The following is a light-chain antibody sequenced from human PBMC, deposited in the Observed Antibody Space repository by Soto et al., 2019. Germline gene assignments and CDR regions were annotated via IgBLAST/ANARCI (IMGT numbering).Light chain of an antibody. CDR3: NSYTSSSTYV. Sequence: QSALTQPASVSGSPGQSITISCTGTSSDVGGYNYVPWYQQHPGKAPKLMIYEVSNRPSGVSNRFSGSKSGNTASLTISGLQAEDEADYYCNSYTSSSTYVFGTGTKVT. CDR2: EVS. V-gene: IGLV2-14*01. CDR1: SSDVGGYNY. J-gene: IGLJ1*01.